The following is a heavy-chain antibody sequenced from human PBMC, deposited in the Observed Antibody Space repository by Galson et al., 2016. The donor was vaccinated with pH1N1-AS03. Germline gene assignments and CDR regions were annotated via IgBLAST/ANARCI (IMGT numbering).Heavy chain of an antibody. D-gene: IGHD6-6*01. CDR3: ARDYSTSSQYYYYYYMDV. J-gene: IGHJ6*03. V-gene: IGHV1-18*01. CDR1: DYTFTNYR. Sequence: SVKVSCKASDYTFTNYRISWVRQAPGQGLEWMGWISTYNGNTNYAQKFQGRVTMTTDTSTSTAYMELRSLRSDDTAVYYCARDYSTSSQYYYYYYMDVWDKGTTVTVFS. CDR2: ISTYNGNT.